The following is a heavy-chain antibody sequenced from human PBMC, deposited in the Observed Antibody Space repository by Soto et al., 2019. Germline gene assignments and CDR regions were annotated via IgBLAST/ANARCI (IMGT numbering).Heavy chain of an antibody. V-gene: IGHV2-5*02. J-gene: IGHJ6*02. D-gene: IGHD3-10*01. CDR1: GFSLNTGWVG. CDR2: IYWDDDE. CDR3: VRNWRYYGGDYYYGMDA. Sequence: ITLKESGPTLVKPTQTPTLTCTFSGFSLNTGWVGVGWVRQPRGKAMEWLALIYWDDDERYRPSLRSRLNITKDTINNQVVLTMTNMDPVDTATYYCVRNWRYYGGDYYYGMDAWGQGATVTVSS.